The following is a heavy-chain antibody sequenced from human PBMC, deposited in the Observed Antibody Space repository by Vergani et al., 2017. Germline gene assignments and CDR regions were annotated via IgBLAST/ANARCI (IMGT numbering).Heavy chain of an antibody. J-gene: IGHJ4*02. Sequence: VQLVESGGGLVQPGGSLRLSCAASGFTFSSYSMNWVRQAPGKGLEWVAFIRYDGGKTYYVDSVKGRFTISRDNSKNTVFLQMNRLRAEDTAVYYCAKMGSVVVTEVAYYFDYWGQGTLVTVSS. CDR3: AKMGSVVVTEVAYYFDY. D-gene: IGHD2-21*02. V-gene: IGHV3-30*02. CDR2: IRYDGGKT. CDR1: GFTFSSYS.